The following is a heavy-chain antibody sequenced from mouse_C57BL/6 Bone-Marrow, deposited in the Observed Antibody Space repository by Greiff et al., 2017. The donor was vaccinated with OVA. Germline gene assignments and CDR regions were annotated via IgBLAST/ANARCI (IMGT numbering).Heavy chain of an antibody. CDR1: GYAFSSSW. V-gene: IGHV1-82*01. J-gene: IGHJ4*01. Sequence: VQLQQSGPELVKPGASVKISCKASGYAFSSSWMNWVKQRPGKGLEWIGRIYPGDGDTNYNGKFKGKATLTADKSSSTAYMQLSSLTSEDSAVYFCARRITTDYYYAMDYWGQGTSVTVSS. CDR2: IYPGDGDT. D-gene: IGHD2-4*01. CDR3: ARRITTDYYYAMDY.